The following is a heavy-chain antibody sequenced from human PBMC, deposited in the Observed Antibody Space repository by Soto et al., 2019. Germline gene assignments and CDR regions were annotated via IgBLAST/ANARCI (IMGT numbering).Heavy chain of an antibody. V-gene: IGHV3-13*01. D-gene: IGHD2-2*01. J-gene: IGHJ6*02. CDR2: IGTAGDT. CDR1: GFTFSSYD. CDR3: AREGSNCSSTSCQYYYGMDV. Sequence: EVQLVESGGGLVQPGGSLRLSCAASGFTFSSYDMHWVRQATGKGREWVSAIGTAGDTYYPGSVKGRFTISRENAKNSLYLQMNSLRAGDTAVYYCAREGSNCSSTSCQYYYGMDVWGQGTTVTVSS.